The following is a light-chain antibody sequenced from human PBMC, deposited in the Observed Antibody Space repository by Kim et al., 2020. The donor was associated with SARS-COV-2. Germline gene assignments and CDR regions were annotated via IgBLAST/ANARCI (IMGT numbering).Light chain of an antibody. CDR2: QYN. CDR3: QAWASDHVV. CDR1: KLGNKY. Sequence: SYELTQPPSVSVSPGQTASITCPGDKLGNKYACWYQQRPGQSPVLVIYQYNERPSGIAERFSGSNSGTTATLTISGTQAMDEADYYCQAWASDHVVFGGG. J-gene: IGLJ2*01. V-gene: IGLV3-1*01.